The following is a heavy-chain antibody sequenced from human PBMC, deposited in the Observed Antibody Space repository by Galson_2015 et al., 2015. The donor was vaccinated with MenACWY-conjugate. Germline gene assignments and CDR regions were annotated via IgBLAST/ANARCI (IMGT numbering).Heavy chain of an antibody. Sequence: QSGAEVKKPGESLKISCKGSGYSFTNWIGWVRQMPGKGLEWMGIMNPVDSETRYSPSFQGQVAISADKSISTTFLEWSSLKASDTAVYYCARGAQGYFDYWGQGALVTVSS. D-gene: IGHD3-16*01. CDR3: ARGAQGYFDY. V-gene: IGHV5-51*01. J-gene: IGHJ4*02. CDR1: GYSFTNW. CDR2: MNPVDSET.